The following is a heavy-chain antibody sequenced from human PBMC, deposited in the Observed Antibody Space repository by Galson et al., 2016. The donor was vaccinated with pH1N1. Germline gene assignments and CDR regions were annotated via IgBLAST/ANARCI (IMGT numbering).Heavy chain of an antibody. J-gene: IGHJ4*02. CDR3: ARDRVALTGIFDY. D-gene: IGHD7-27*01. CDR2: MYTSGTT. CDR1: GGSISSSIYY. V-gene: IGHV4-61*02. Sequence: TLSLTCTVSGGSISSSIYYWNWIRQPAGKGLEWIGRMYTSGTTTYNPSLESRVSISVDTSKNQFSLRLSSVTAADTAGYFCARDRVALTGIFDYWGQGALVTVSS.